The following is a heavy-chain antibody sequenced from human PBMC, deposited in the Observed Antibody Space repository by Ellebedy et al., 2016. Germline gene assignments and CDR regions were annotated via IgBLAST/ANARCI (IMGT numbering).Heavy chain of an antibody. CDR1: GYTFTSYG. CDR2: ISAYNGNT. D-gene: IGHD4-23*01. V-gene: IGHV1-18*01. CDR3: ARDRVRWPPNDAFDI. J-gene: IGHJ3*02. Sequence: ASVKVSXXASGYTFTSYGISWVRQAPGQGLEWMGWISAYNGNTNYAQKLQGRVTMTTDTSTSTAYMELRSLRSDDTAVYYCARDRVRWPPNDAFDIWGQGTLVTVSS.